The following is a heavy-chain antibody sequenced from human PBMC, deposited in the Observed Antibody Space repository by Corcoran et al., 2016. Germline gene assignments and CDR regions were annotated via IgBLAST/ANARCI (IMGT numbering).Heavy chain of an antibody. V-gene: IGHV4-38-2*02. J-gene: IGHJ5*02. CDR1: GYSISSGYY. CDR2: IYHSGST. Sequence: QVQLQESGPGLVKPSETLSLTCTVSGYSISSGYYWGWIRQPPGKGLEWIGSIYHSGSTYYNPSLKSRVTLSVDTAKNQFSLKLSSVTAADTAVYSGARSKKRTGTTGGGWFDPWGHGTLVTVSS. D-gene: IGHD1-1*01. CDR3: ARSKKRTGTTGGGWFDP.